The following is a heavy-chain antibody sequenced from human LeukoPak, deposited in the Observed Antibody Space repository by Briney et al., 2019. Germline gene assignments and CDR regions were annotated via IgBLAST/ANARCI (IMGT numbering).Heavy chain of an antibody. CDR2: INHSGST. CDR3: ARFPRYSSSRGFDP. D-gene: IGHD6-13*01. Sequence: SETLSLTCAVYGGTFSGYYLSWIRQPPGKGLDWIGEINHSGSTNYNPSLKSRVTISVDTSKNQFSLKLSSVTAADTAVYYCARFPRYSSSRGFDPWGQGTWSPSPQ. J-gene: IGHJ5*02. CDR1: GGTFSGYY. V-gene: IGHV4-34*01.